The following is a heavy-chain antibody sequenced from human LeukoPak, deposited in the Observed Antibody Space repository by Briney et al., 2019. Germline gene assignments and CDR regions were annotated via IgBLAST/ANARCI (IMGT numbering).Heavy chain of an antibody. J-gene: IGHJ4*02. CDR3: ARDSSGWLYYFDY. CDR1: GFTFSSYA. Sequence: GGSLRLSCAASGFTFSSYAMCWVRQAPGKALEWVANIKKDGSEKYYVDSVKGRFTISRDNAKNSVYLQMNSLRAEDTAVYYCARDSSGWLYYFDYWGQGTLVTVSS. CDR2: IKKDGSEK. V-gene: IGHV3-7*01. D-gene: IGHD6-19*01.